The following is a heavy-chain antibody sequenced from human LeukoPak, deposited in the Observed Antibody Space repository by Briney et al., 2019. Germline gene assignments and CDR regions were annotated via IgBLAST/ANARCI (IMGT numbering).Heavy chain of an antibody. CDR1: GVTFRNCA. CDR3: AKDVCTSPRCLLYFDS. CDR2: ISGFNT. J-gene: IGHJ4*02. D-gene: IGHD2-8*01. Sequence: GGSLRLSCAASGVTFRNCAMSWVRQAPGKGLEWVSGISGFNTYYADSVRGRFTISRDNSRNVMYLQMNGLRAEDTAIYYCAKDVCTSPRCLLYFDSWGQGTPVTVSS. V-gene: IGHV3-23*01.